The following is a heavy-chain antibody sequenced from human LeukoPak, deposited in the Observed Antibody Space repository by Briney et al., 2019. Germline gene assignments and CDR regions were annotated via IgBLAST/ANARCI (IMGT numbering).Heavy chain of an antibody. J-gene: IGHJ3*02. Sequence: PGGSLRLSCAASGFTFSNYFMHWVRQAPGKGLEWVADIASDGSHTFYVESVKGRFTISRDNSKNTPYLQMNSLGPEDTAVYFCARERQDTVIHSGAFDIWGQGTIVTVSS. V-gene: IGHV3-30-3*01. CDR1: GFTFSNYF. D-gene: IGHD2-21*02. CDR2: IASDGSHT. CDR3: ARERQDTVIHSGAFDI.